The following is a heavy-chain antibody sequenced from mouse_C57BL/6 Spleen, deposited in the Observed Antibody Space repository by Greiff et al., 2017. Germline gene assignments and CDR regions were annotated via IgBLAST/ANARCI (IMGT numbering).Heavy chain of an antibody. D-gene: IGHD1-1*01. Sequence: EVKLMESGGDLVKPGGSLKLSCAASGFTFSSYGMSWVRQTPDKRLEWVATISSGGSYTYYPDSVKGRFTISRDNAKNTLYLQMSSLKSEDTAMYYCARPHYYGYFDYWGQGTTLTVSS. CDR1: GFTFSSYG. V-gene: IGHV5-6*01. J-gene: IGHJ2*01. CDR2: ISSGGSYT. CDR3: ARPHYYGYFDY.